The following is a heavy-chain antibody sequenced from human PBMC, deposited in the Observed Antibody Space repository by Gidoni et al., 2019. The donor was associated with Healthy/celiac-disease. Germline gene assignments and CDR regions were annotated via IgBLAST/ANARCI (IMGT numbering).Heavy chain of an antibody. V-gene: IGHV3-43*01. CDR1: GFTFDDYT. CDR3: AKDGGSGFDP. CDR2: ISWDGGST. Sequence: EVQLVESGGVVVQPGGSLRLSCAASGFTFDDYTMHWLRQAPGKGLGWVSLISWDGGSTYYADSVKGRFTISRDNSKNSLYLQMNSLRTEDTALYYCAKDGGSGFDPWGQGTLVTVSS. D-gene: IGHD3-16*01. J-gene: IGHJ5*02.